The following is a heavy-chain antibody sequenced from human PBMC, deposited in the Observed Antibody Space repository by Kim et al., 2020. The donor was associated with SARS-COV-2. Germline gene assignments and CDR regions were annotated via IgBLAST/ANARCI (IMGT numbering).Heavy chain of an antibody. D-gene: IGHD6-13*01. CDR3: ATYSGTWGYFDH. CDR1: GDSISSNNW. CDR2: IHYSGST. V-gene: IGHV4-28*01. Sequence: SETLSLTCAVSGDSISSNNWWGWIRQPPGKGLEWIGYIHYSGSTDYNPSLKSRVSMSVDTSKNQFSLKLSSVTAVDTAVYYCATYSGTWGYFDHWGQGILVTVSS. J-gene: IGHJ4*02.